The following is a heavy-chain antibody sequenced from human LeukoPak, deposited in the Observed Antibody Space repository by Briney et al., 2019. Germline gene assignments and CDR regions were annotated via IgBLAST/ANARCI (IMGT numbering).Heavy chain of an antibody. J-gene: IGHJ5*02. CDR2: IHPGDSDT. CDR1: GYGFTSYW. D-gene: IGHD6-19*01. Sequence: GESLKISCKGSGYGFTSYWIGWVRQMPGKGLEWMGIIHPGDSDTRYSPSFQGQVTISADKSISTAYLQWSSLKASDTAMYYCARQWLVEENWFDPWGQGTLVTVSS. CDR3: ARQWLVEENWFDP. V-gene: IGHV5-51*01.